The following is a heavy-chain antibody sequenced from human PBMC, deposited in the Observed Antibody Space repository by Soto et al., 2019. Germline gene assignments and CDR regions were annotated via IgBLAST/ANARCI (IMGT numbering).Heavy chain of an antibody. CDR2: IYDSGST. CDR3: ARDQSDSSGLYYYGMDV. D-gene: IGHD3-22*01. Sequence: QVQLQESGPGLVKPSQTLSLTCTVSGGSISSGGYYWSWIRQHPGKGLEWIGYIYDSGSTYYNPSLKRQVTISVDTSKNQFSLKLSAVTAADTAVYYCARDQSDSSGLYYYGMDVWGQGTTVTVSS. J-gene: IGHJ6*02. V-gene: IGHV4-31*01. CDR1: GGSISSGGYY.